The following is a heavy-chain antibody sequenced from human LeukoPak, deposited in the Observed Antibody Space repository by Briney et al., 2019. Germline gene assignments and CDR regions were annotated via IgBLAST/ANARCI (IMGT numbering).Heavy chain of an antibody. D-gene: IGHD3-3*01. J-gene: IGHJ4*02. CDR3: ARQTGVGLFILP. CDR2: IYHSGST. CDR1: GYSISSGYY. V-gene: IGHV4-38-2*02. Sequence: SETLSLTCTVSGYSISSGYYWGWIRQPPGQGLEWIGSIYHSGSTYSNSSLKSRVSMFVDTSKNQFSLILTSVTAADTAVYYCARQTGVGLFILPGGQGTLVTVSS.